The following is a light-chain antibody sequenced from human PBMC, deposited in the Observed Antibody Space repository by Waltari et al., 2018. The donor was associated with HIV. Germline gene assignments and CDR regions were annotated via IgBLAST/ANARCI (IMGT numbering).Light chain of an antibody. V-gene: IGLV2-23*02. J-gene: IGLJ3*02. CDR2: EVT. CDR3: CSYAGTSILV. CDR1: SSAVGSYNL. Sequence: QSALTQPASVSGSPGQSITISCTGTSSAVGSYNLVSWYQQHPGQAPKLMLYEVTKRPPGGSHRFAGAKSCNTASLTISGLRAEDEGDYHCCSYAGTSILVFGGGTKLTVL.